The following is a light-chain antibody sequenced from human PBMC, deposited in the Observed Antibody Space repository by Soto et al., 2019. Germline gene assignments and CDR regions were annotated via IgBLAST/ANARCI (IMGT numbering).Light chain of an antibody. J-gene: IGKJ3*01. Sequence: EIVLTQSPATLSLSPGERATLSCRASQSVSTYLAWYQQKPGQAPRLLIYDASNRATGIPARFSGSGSGTDVTLTISSLEPEDFAVYYCQQRSNWPPGPFGPGTKVDIK. CDR1: QSVSTY. CDR2: DAS. CDR3: QQRSNWPPGP. V-gene: IGKV3-11*01.